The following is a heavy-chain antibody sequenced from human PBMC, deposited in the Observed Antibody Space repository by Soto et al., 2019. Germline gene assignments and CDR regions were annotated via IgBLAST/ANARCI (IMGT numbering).Heavy chain of an antibody. Sequence: PGGSLRLSCAASGFTFSSYDMNWVRQAPGKGLEWVSYISSSGSSINYADSVKGRFTISRDNAKNSLYLQMNSLRAEDTAVYYCARDPGCSNGVCSRFDYWGPGTLVTVSS. CDR3: ARDPGCSNGVCSRFDY. CDR2: ISSSGSSI. CDR1: GFTFSSYD. J-gene: IGHJ4*02. D-gene: IGHD2-8*01. V-gene: IGHV3-48*03.